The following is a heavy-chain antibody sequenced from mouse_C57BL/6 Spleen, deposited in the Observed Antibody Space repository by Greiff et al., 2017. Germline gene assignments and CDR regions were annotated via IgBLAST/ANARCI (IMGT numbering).Heavy chain of an antibody. CDR2: ISSGSSTI. CDR1: GFTFSDYG. D-gene: IGHD1-1*01. J-gene: IGHJ2*01. CDR3: ARGGYYGSSSHYFDY. V-gene: IGHV5-17*01. Sequence: DVKLVESGGGLVKPGGSLKLSCAASGFTFSDYGMHWVRQAPEKGLEWVAYISSGSSTISYADTVKGRFTISRDNAKNTLFLQMTSLRSEDTAMYYCARGGYYGSSSHYFDYWGQGTTLTVSS.